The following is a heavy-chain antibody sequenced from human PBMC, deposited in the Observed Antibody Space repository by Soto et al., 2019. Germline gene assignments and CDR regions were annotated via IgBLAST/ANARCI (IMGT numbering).Heavy chain of an antibody. CDR1: GFTFSNAW. V-gene: IGHV3-15*01. Sequence: GGSLRLSCAASGFTFSNAWMSWVRQAPGKGLEWVGRIKSKTDGSTTYYSAPVKGRFTISRDDSKNALYLQMNSLKTEDTAVYYCTTDSLIWLQFRLGYFQHWGQGTLVTVSS. J-gene: IGHJ1*01. CDR3: TTDSLIWLQFRLGYFQH. CDR2: IKSKTDGSTT. D-gene: IGHD5-12*01.